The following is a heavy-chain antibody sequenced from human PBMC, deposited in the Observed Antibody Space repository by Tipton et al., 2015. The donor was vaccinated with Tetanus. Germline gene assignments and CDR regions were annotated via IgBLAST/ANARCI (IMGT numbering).Heavy chain of an antibody. D-gene: IGHD3-9*01. CDR1: GLPFSDFA. J-gene: IGHJ4*02. Sequence: GSLRLSCVASGLPFSDFAMTWVRQAPGKGLDWVSTISVSGTTYNADSVKGRFTISRDNSLNTLYLQMNSLRAEDTGIYYCASPVRAHRYAFDYWGQGSLVTVSS. V-gene: IGHV3-23*01. CDR2: ISVSGTT. CDR3: ASPVRAHRYAFDY.